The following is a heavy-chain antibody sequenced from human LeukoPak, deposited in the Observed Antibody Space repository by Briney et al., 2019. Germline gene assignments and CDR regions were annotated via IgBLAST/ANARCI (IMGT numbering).Heavy chain of an antibody. V-gene: IGHV1-24*01. D-gene: IGHD5/OR15-5a*01. CDR1: GYTLCDLS. CDR2: FDLGDGET. CDR3: ASGGVYDLFDY. J-gene: IGHJ4*02. Sequence: ASVKDSCKVSGYTLCDLSMHWVRQALGKGREWMGGFDLGDGETIYTQKFQGRVTMTEDTSTDTAYMKLSSLRSEDTAVYYCASGGVYDLFDYWGQGTLVTVSS.